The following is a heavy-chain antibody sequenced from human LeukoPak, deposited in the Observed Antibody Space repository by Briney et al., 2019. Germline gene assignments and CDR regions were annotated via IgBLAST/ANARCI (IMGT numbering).Heavy chain of an antibody. CDR3: ARLRTDSSSWYHNWFDP. D-gene: IGHD6-13*01. J-gene: IGHJ5*02. CDR2: IYYSGST. CDR1: GGSISSSSYY. Sequence: SETLSLTCTVSGGSISSSSYYWGWIRQPPGKGLEWIGSIYYSGSTYYNPSLKSRVTISVDTSKNQFSLKLSSVTAADTAVYYCARLRTDSSSWYHNWFDPWGQGTLVTVSS. V-gene: IGHV4-39*01.